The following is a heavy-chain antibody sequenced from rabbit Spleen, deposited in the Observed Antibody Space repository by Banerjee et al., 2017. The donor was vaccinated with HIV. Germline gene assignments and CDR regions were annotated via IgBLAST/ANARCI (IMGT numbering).Heavy chain of an antibody. D-gene: IGHD6-1*01. CDR1: GIDLSYYA. CDR2: ISSNTIA. Sequence: QSVEESGGRLVTPGTPLTLTCTVSGIDLSYYAMIWVRQAPGKGLEWIGIISSNTIAYYAAWAKGRFTFFKTSTTVDLKMNSPTTDDTATYFCARGGYVGANYATAFDLWGQGTLVTVS. V-gene: IGHV1S69*01. J-gene: IGHJ4*01. CDR3: ARGGYVGANYATAFDL.